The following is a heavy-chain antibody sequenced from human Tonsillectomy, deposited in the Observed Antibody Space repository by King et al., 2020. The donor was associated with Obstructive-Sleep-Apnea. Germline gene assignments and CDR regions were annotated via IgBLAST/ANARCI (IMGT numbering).Heavy chain of an antibody. CDR3: AKGGGSLTTVTNWGDYFDY. Sequence: VQLVESGGGVVQPGRSLRLSCAASGFTFSIYAIHWVRQAPGKGLEWVAFISYDGSNKYFPDSVKGRFTISRDNCKNTLYLQMNSLRPEDTAVYYRAKGGGSLTTVTNWGDYFDYWGQGTLVTVSS. D-gene: IGHD4-17*01. CDR2: ISYDGSNK. J-gene: IGHJ4*02. V-gene: IGHV3-30*04. CDR1: GFTFSIYA.